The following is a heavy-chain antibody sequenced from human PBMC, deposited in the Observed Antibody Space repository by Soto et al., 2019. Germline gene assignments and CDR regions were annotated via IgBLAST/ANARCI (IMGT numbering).Heavy chain of an antibody. J-gene: IGHJ5*02. V-gene: IGHV3-53*02. Sequence: EVQLVETGGGVIQPGGSLRLSCAASGFTVSSNYMSWVRQAPGKGLEWVSAIYSGGSTYYADSVKGRFTISRDNSKNTLYLQMNSLRAEDTAVYYCAREEYSSSWYWFDPWGQGTLVTVSS. CDR1: GFTVSSNY. CDR3: AREEYSSSWYWFDP. CDR2: IYSGGST. D-gene: IGHD6-13*01.